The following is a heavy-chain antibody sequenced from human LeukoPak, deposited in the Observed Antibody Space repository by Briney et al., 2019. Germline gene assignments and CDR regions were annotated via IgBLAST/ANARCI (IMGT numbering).Heavy chain of an antibody. J-gene: IGHJ4*02. CDR1: GFTFSSYW. Sequence: GGSLRLSCVASGFTFSSYWMSWVRQAPGKGLEWVANIKQDGSEKYYVDSVKGRFTISRDNAKNSLYLQMNSLRAEDTAVYYCARDLSGNYDFWSGYYFDYWGQGTLVTVSS. CDR3: ARDLSGNYDFWSGYYFDY. CDR2: IKQDGSEK. V-gene: IGHV3-7*01. D-gene: IGHD3-3*01.